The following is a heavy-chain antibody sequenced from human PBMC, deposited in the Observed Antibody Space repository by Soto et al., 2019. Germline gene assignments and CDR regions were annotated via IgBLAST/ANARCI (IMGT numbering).Heavy chain of an antibody. CDR2: ITAFNGNT. V-gene: IGHV1-18*01. CDR1: GYTFTDYG. Sequence: QVHLVQSGAEVEKPGASVKVSCNASGYTFTDYGISWVRQAPGQGLQWMGWITAFNGNTKYAQQFQCRVTMTTDTSTRTDYMELRSLESDDTAVYYCARISQSDFWSGYYYFFDYWGQGTLVTVSS. CDR3: ARISQSDFWSGYYYFFDY. D-gene: IGHD3-3*01. J-gene: IGHJ4*02.